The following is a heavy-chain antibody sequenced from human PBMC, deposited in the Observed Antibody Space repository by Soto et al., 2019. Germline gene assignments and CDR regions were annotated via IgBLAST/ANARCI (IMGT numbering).Heavy chain of an antibody. CDR1: GGSINGGRYY. CDR2: IYESGTI. J-gene: IGHJ6*02. CDR3: ARDRGFGMDA. Sequence: QVPLQESGPGLVKPSQTLSLTCTVSGGSINGGRYYWNWIRQHPGKGLEWIGYIYESGTIDYNPSLKSRVIISEDTSKNQFSLRLSSVTAADTAVYYCARDRGFGMDAWGQGTMVNVSS. V-gene: IGHV4-31*03.